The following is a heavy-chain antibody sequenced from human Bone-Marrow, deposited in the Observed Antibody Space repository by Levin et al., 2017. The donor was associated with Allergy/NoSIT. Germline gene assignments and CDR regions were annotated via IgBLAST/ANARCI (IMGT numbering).Heavy chain of an antibody. J-gene: IGHJ5*02. CDR2: IYYSGST. D-gene: IGHD6-13*01. V-gene: IGHV4-31*03. Sequence: SETLSLTCTVSGGSISSGGYYWSWIRQHPGKGLEWIGYIYYSGSTYYNPSLKSRVTISVDTSKNQFSLKLSSVTAADTAVYYCARWVYSSSWYWFDPWGQGTLVTVSS. CDR3: ARWVYSSSWYWFDP. CDR1: GGSISSGGYY.